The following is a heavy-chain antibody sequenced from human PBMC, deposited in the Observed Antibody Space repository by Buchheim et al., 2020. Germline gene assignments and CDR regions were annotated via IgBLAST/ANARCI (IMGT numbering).Heavy chain of an antibody. V-gene: IGHV3-74*01. Sequence: EVQLVESGGGLVQPGGSLRLSCAASGFTFSSYWMHWVRQVPVKGLVWVSNINTDGTTIRYADSVKGRFTISRDNAKNTLYLQMNSLRAEDTAVYYCARDVIGPYDYWGQG. J-gene: IGHJ4*02. CDR1: GFTFSSYW. CDR3: ARDVIGPYDY. CDR2: INTDGTTI.